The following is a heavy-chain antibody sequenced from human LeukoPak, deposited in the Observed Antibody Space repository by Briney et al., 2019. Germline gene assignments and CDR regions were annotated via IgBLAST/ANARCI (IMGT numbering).Heavy chain of an antibody. Sequence: PGGSLRLSCAASGFTVSSNYMSWVRQAPGKGLEWVSVIYSGGSTYYADSVKGRFTISRDNSKNTLYLQMNSLRAEDTAVYYCARLGYYYDSSGYSEYFQYWGQGTLVTVSS. V-gene: IGHV3-66*04. CDR2: IYSGGST. D-gene: IGHD3-22*01. CDR3: ARLGYYYDSSGYSEYFQY. CDR1: GFTVSSNY. J-gene: IGHJ1*01.